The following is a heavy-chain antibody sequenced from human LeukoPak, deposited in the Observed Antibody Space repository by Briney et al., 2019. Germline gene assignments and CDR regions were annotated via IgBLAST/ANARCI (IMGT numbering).Heavy chain of an antibody. CDR3: ARDRDGPDY. J-gene: IGHJ4*02. CDR1: GFTFSSYW. V-gene: IGHV3-74*01. D-gene: IGHD5-24*01. CDR2: IDADGSST. Sequence: GGSLRLSCAASGFTFSSYWMHWVRQAPGKGLVWVSRIDADGSSTVYADSGKGRFTISRDNAKNSLYLQMNSLRAEDTAVYYCARDRDGPDYWGQGTLVTVSS.